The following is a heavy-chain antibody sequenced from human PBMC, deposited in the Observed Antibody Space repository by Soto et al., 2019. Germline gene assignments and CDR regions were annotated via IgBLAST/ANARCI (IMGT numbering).Heavy chain of an antibody. J-gene: IGHJ4*02. CDR1: GFTFRSYA. Sequence: GGSLRLSCAASGFTFRSYAMTWVRQAPGKGLEWVSVISYNGDNTYYADSVKGRFTVSRDNSKDTVHLQMSSLRAEDTAMYYCARYIRGPTVFYFDFWGPGILVTVSS. V-gene: IGHV3-23*01. D-gene: IGHD3-3*02. CDR3: ARYIRGPTVFYFDF. CDR2: ISYNGDNT.